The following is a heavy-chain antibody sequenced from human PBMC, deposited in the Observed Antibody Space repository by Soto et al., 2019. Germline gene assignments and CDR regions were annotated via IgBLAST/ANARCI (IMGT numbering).Heavy chain of an antibody. CDR1: GGSISSGDYY. D-gene: IGHD2-8*01. Sequence: LSLTCTVSGGSISSGDYYWSWIRQPPGKGLEWIGYIYYSGSPYYNPSLKSRVTISVDTSKNQFSLKLSSVTAADTAVYYCARDRIGYCTNGVCYDMTNWGQGTLVTVSS. J-gene: IGHJ4*02. V-gene: IGHV4-30-4*01. CDR2: IYYSGSP. CDR3: ARDRIGYCTNGVCYDMTN.